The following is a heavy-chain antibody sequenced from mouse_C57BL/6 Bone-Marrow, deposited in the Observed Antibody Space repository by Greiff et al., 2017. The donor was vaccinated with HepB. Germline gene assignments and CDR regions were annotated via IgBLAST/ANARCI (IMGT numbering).Heavy chain of an antibody. V-gene: IGHV3-6*01. J-gene: IGHJ2*01. CDR1: GYSITSGYY. Sequence: EVKLMESGPGLVKPSQSLSLTCSVTGYSITSGYYWNWIRQFPGNKLEWMGYISYDGSNNYNPSLKNRISITRDTSKNQFFLKLNSVTTEDTATYYCAREGSGRGYWGQGTTLTVSS. CDR2: ISYDGSN. CDR3: AREGSGRGY.